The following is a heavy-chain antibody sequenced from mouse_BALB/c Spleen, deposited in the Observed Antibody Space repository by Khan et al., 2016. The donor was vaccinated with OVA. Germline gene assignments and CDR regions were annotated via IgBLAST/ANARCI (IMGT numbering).Heavy chain of an antibody. CDR3: AREEALYYLDY. J-gene: IGHJ2*01. Sequence: QMQLEESGAELVRPGASVKLSCKTSGYIFTSYWIHWVKQRSGQGLEWIARIYPGTDNAYYNERLKDKATLTADKSSSTAYMQLSSLKSEDSAVDFCAREEALYYLDYWGQGTTLTVSS. D-gene: IGHD3-2*02. CDR2: IYPGTDNA. CDR1: GYIFTSYW. V-gene: IGHV1-76*01.